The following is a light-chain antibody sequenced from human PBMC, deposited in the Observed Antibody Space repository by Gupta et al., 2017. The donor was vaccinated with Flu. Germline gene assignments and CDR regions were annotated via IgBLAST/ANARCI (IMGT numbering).Light chain of an antibody. Sequence: DMLTTQSPSLLSASGGDRVTITCQASQDISNYLNWYQQKPGKAPKLLIYDASNLETGVPSRFSGSGSGTDFTFTISSLQPEDIATYYCQQYDNLPLTFGPGTKVDVK. CDR2: DAS. CDR1: QDISNY. CDR3: QQYDNLPLT. V-gene: IGKV1-33*01. J-gene: IGKJ3*01.